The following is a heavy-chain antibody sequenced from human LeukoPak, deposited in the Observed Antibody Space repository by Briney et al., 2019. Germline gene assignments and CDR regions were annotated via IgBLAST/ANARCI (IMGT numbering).Heavy chain of an antibody. J-gene: IGHJ4*02. V-gene: IGHV3-21*03. Sequence: PGGSLRLSCAASGFTFSSYSMNWVRQAPGKGLEWVASISSSSSYIYYADSVKGRFTISRDNAKNSLYLQMNSLKTEDTAIYYCTREPPEYCGGDCWGQGTLVTVSS. D-gene: IGHD2-21*01. CDR1: GFTFSSYS. CDR2: ISSSSSYI. CDR3: TREPPEYCGGDC.